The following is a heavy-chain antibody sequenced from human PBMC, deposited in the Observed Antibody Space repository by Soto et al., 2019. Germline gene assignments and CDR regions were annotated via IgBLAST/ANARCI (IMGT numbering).Heavy chain of an antibody. CDR1: GDSISSFY. D-gene: IGHD3-16*01. CDR2: VHYSGST. V-gene: IGHV4-59*01. CDR3: ARFPPILTAITGLDP. Sequence: QVQLQESGPGLVKPSETLSLTCTVSGDSISSFYWSWIRQPPGKGLEWIGYVHYSGSTKYNPSLMRRVTISVDTSKKQFSLHLSSVTAADTAVYYCARFPPILTAITGLDPWGQGTLVAVSS. J-gene: IGHJ5*02.